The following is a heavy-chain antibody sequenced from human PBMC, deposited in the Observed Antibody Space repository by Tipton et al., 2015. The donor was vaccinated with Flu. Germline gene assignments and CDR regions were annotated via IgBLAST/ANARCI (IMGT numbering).Heavy chain of an antibody. D-gene: IGHD6-19*01. CDR3: AKDRGSGWYLGGYSDY. J-gene: IGHJ4*02. Sequence: SLRLSCAASGLTFSSYAMSWVRQAPGKGLEWVSAISGSGGSTYYADSVKGRFTISRDNSKNTLYLQMNSLRAEDTAVYYCAKDRGSGWYLGGYSDYWGQGTLVTVSS. CDR1: GLTFSSYA. CDR2: ISGSGGST. V-gene: IGHV3-23*01.